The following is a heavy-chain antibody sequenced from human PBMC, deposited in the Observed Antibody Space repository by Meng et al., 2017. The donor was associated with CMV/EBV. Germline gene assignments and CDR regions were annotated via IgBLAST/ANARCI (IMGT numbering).Heavy chain of an antibody. CDR3: ARDFTYYDFWSCYLSETRNYYYGMDV. CDR1: GYTFTGYY. CDR2: INPNSGST. V-gene: IGHV1-2*02. J-gene: IGHJ6*02. Sequence: ASVKVSCKASGYTFTGYYMHWVRQAPGQGLEWMGWINPNSGSTNYAQKFQGRVTMTRDTSISTAYMELSRLRSDDTAVYYCARDFTYYDFWSCYLSETRNYYYGMDVWGQGTTVTVSS. D-gene: IGHD3-3*01.